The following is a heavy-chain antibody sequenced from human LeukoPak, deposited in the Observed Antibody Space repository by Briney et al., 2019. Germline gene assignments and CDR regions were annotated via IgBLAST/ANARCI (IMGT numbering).Heavy chain of an antibody. CDR1: GVTFSSYA. CDR2: IIPIFGTA. J-gene: IGHJ6*03. V-gene: IGHV1-69*13. D-gene: IGHD5-18*01. Sequence: ASVKVSCKASGVTFSSYAISWVRQAPGQGLEWMGGIIPIFGTANYAQKFQGIVTITADESTSTAYMELSSLRSEDTAVYYCARGYSYGPGDYYYMDVWGKGTTVTVSS. CDR3: ARGYSYGPGDYYYMDV.